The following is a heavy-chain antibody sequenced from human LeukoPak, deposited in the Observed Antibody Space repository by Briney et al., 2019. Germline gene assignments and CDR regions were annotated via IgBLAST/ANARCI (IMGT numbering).Heavy chain of an antibody. V-gene: IGHV3-23*01. CDR2: ISDDGYGT. J-gene: IGHJ5*02. D-gene: IGHD4-23*01. CDR3: AKQEGWELGNYCVDH. Sequence: GGSLRLACAASGYIFDSYAATWVRQAPGKGLECISSISDDGYGTYYADSVKGRFTISRDNSRNTLYLQMNSLRAEDTAVYYCAKQEGWELGNYCVDHWGRGTLVTVSS. CDR1: GYIFDSYA.